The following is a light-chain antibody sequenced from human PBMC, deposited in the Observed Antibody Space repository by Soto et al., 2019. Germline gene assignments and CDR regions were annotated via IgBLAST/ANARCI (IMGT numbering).Light chain of an antibody. CDR2: AAS. V-gene: IGKV1-16*02. CDR3: KQYNSYPIT. Sequence: DIQMTQSTPSLSASVGDRVTITCRASQGISNYLSWFQHKPGKAPKSLIYAASSLKSGVPSEFSVSGSGTDFTLTISSLQPDDFATSYYKQYNSYPITFGQGTRLEIK. J-gene: IGKJ5*01. CDR1: QGISNY.